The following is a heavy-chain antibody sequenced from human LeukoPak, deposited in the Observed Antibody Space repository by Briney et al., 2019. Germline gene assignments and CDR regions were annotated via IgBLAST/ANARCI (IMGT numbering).Heavy chain of an antibody. CDR3: ARDREWELPADAFDI. Sequence: GESLKISCAASGFTFSSYWMSWVRQAPGKGLEWVANIKQDGSEKYYVDSVKGRFTISRDNAKNSLYPQMNSLRAEDTAVYYCARDREWELPADAFDIWGQGTMVTVSS. CDR2: IKQDGSEK. J-gene: IGHJ3*02. D-gene: IGHD1-26*01. V-gene: IGHV3-7*01. CDR1: GFTFSSYW.